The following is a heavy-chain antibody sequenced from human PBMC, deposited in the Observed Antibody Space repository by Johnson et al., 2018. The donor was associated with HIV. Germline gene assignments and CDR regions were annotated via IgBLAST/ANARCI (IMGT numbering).Heavy chain of an antibody. Sequence: VQLVESGGGLVQPGRSLRLSCVASGIIFDDYAMHWVRHAPGKGLEWVSGISWNSGRIGYADSVKGRFTISRDNSKNTLYLQMNSLRAEDTAVYYCAKDIGDGYNRWGAFDIWGQGTMVTVSS. D-gene: IGHD5-24*01. CDR3: AKDIGDGYNRWGAFDI. CDR1: GIIFDDYA. J-gene: IGHJ3*02. CDR2: ISWNSGRI. V-gene: IGHV3-9*01.